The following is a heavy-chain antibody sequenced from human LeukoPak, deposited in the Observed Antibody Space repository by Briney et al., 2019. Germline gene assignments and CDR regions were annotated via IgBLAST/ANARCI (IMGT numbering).Heavy chain of an antibody. J-gene: IGHJ6*03. D-gene: IGHD3-10*01. CDR1: GYISTSYW. CDR2: IYRGDCDT. V-gene: IGHV5-51*01. Sequence: GGALQISSKGAGYISTSYWSGWVRRLPGKGVEWMGIIYRGDCDTRYSPSFQGQVTISADKSIRTAYLQWSSLKASDTAMYYCARSREGKYYGSGTLYYYYYYMDVWGKGTTVTVSS. CDR3: ARSREGKYYGSGTLYYYYYYMDV.